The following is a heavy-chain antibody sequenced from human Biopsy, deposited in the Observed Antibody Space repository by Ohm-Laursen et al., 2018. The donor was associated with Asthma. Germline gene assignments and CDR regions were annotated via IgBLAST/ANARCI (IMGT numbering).Heavy chain of an antibody. J-gene: IGHJ3*02. V-gene: IGHV3-53*01. D-gene: IGHD4-23*01. Sequence: SLRLSCTASGFTVSTNGMSWVRQPPGKGLEWVSVIYSGGGTYYADSVQGRVTISRDNSKNTLSLQMNSLRAADTAVYYCARAYGGSFFSGSFDIWGQGTMVTVSS. CDR3: ARAYGGSFFSGSFDI. CDR2: IYSGGGT. CDR1: GFTVSTNG.